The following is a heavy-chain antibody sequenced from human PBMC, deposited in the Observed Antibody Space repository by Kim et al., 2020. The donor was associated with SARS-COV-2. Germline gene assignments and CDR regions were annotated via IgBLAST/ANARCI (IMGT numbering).Heavy chain of an antibody. V-gene: IGHV3-73*01. CDR1: GVTFSDSA. CDR3: TRVPGMTLAFWDAFDI. CDR2: IRSKVNGYAT. D-gene: IGHD1-1*01. J-gene: IGHJ3*02. Sequence: GGSLSLSCGASGVTFSDSAMHWVRRASGKGLEWVGRIRSKVNGYATAYSESVRGRFTISRDDSRNTAYLQMNSLKTEDTAVYYCTRVPGMTLAFWDAFDIWGQGTMVAVSS.